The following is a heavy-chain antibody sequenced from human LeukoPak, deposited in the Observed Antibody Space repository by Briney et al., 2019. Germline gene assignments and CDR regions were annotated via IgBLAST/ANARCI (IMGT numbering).Heavy chain of an antibody. CDR2: INPSGGST. Sequence: ASVKVSCKASGYTFTSYYMHWVRQAPGQGLEWMGIINPSGGSTSYAQKFQGRVTMTRDTSTSTVYMELRSLRSDDTAVYYCARPKHDYGDYRDAFDLWGQGTVVTVSS. V-gene: IGHV1-46*01. CDR3: ARPKHDYGDYRDAFDL. CDR1: GYTFTSYY. J-gene: IGHJ3*01. D-gene: IGHD4-17*01.